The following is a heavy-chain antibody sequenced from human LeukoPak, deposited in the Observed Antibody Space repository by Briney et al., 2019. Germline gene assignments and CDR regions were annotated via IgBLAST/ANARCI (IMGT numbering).Heavy chain of an antibody. Sequence: ASVKVSCKXSGYTFTSDGISWVRQAPGQGLEWMGWISAYNGNTNYAQKLQGRVTMTTDTSTSTAYMELRSLRSDDTAVYYCARVAMVRGPIRGAFDIWGQGTMVTVSS. CDR1: GYTFTSDG. J-gene: IGHJ3*02. CDR2: ISAYNGNT. CDR3: ARVAMVRGPIRGAFDI. V-gene: IGHV1-18*01. D-gene: IGHD3-10*01.